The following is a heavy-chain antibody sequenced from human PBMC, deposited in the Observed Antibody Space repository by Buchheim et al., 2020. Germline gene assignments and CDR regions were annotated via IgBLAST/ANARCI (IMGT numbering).Heavy chain of an antibody. CDR3: AKWFGGGAYYYYYGMDV. Sequence: EVQLVESGGGLVQPGGSLRLSCAASGFTFSSYEMNWVRQAPGKGLEWVSYISSSGSTIYYADSVKGRFTISRDNAKNSLDLQMNSLRAEDTAVYYCAKWFGGGAYYYYYGMDVWGQGTT. CDR2: ISSSGSTI. V-gene: IGHV3-48*03. CDR1: GFTFSSYE. J-gene: IGHJ6*02. D-gene: IGHD2-15*01.